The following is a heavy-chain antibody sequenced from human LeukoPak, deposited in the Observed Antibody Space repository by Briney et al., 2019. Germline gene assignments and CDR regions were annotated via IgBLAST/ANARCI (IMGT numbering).Heavy chain of an antibody. CDR3: ARAKIGQSISYYYYYYMDV. CDR2: INAGNGNT. Sequence: ASVKVSCKASGYTFTSYAMHWVRQAPGQRLEWMGWINAGNGNTKYSQKFQGRVTITRDTSASTAYMELSSLRSEDTAVYYCARAKIGQSISYYYYYYMDVWGKGTTVTVSS. CDR1: GYTFTSYA. J-gene: IGHJ6*03. D-gene: IGHD3-10*01. V-gene: IGHV1-3*01.